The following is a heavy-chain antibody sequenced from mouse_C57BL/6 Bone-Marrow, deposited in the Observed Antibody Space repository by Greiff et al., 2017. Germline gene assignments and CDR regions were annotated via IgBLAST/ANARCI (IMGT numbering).Heavy chain of an antibody. D-gene: IGHD1-1*01. Sequence: QVHVKQSGAELARPGASVKLSCKASGYTFTSYGISWVKQRTGQGLEWIGEIYPRSGNTYYNEKFKGKATLTADKSSSTAYMELRSLTSEDAAVYFCARATVVVPDYWGQGTTLTVSS. J-gene: IGHJ2*01. V-gene: IGHV1-81*01. CDR2: IYPRSGNT. CDR3: ARATVVVPDY. CDR1: GYTFTSYG.